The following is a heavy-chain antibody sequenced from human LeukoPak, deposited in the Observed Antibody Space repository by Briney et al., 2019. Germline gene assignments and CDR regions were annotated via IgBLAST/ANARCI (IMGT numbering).Heavy chain of an antibody. CDR3: VRERAGFDY. CDR2: IRPDGVEK. Sequence: GGSLRLSCAASGFIFRDYWMSWVRQTPGKGLEWLAKIRPDGVEKHHEDSVKGRFTVSRDNAQNSMYLQMNSLRADDSGIYYCVRERAGFDYWGQGTLVTVSS. CDR1: GFIFRDYW. J-gene: IGHJ4*02. V-gene: IGHV3-7*01.